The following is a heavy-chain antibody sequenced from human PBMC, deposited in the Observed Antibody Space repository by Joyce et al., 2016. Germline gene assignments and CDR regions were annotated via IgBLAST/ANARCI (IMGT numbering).Heavy chain of an antibody. CDR2: IKSKSAAWPT. J-gene: IGHJ4*02. CDR3: VALSSDRGIIFPRY. Sequence: YNFAGTWMAWVRQAPGKGLEWVGRIKSKSAAWPTEYAAPVEVRFTISRDDSERTVFLQMNSLITDDTGRCYCVALSSDRGIIFPRYWGQGTQVTVSS. CDR1: YNFAGTW. V-gene: IGHV3-15*01. D-gene: IGHD3-10*01.